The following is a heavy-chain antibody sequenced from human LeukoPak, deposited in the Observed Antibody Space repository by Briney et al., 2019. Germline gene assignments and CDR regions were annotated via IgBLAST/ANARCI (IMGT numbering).Heavy chain of an antibody. CDR2: ASAYNGNT. CDR3: AREIGYYDSSGYYRPHFDY. Sequence: ASVTVSCKASGYTFTIYAISWVRQAPGQGLEWMGWASAYNGNTNYAQKLQGRVTMTTDTSTSTAYMELRSLRSDDTAVYYCAREIGYYDSSGYYRPHFDYWGQGTLVTVSS. D-gene: IGHD3-22*01. V-gene: IGHV1-18*01. J-gene: IGHJ4*02. CDR1: GYTFTIYA.